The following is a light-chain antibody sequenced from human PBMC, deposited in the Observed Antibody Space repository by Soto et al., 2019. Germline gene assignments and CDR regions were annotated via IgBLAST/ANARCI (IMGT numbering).Light chain of an antibody. CDR2: VAS. V-gene: IGKV3-15*01. J-gene: IGKJ5*01. Sequence: EIVMTQSPATLSVSPGERATLSCRASQSVSNNLAWYQQKPGQAPRLLIYVASTRAPGILARFTGSGSGTEFTLTIRNLQSEDFAVYYCQQYNNWPPTTFGQGTRLEIK. CDR1: QSVSNN. CDR3: QQYNNWPPTT.